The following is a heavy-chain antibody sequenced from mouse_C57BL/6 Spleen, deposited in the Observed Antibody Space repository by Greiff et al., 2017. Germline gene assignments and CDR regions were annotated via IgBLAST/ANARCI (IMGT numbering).Heavy chain of an antibody. J-gene: IGHJ4*01. CDR2: INPNYGTT. Sequence: VHVKQSGPELVKPGASVKISCKASGYSFTDYNMNWVKQSNGKSLEWIGVINPNYGTTSYNQKFKGKATLTVDQSSSTAYMQLNSLTSEDSAVYYCARHDGSSYDAMDYWGQGTSVTVSS. CDR3: ARHDGSSYDAMDY. D-gene: IGHD1-1*01. CDR1: GYSFTDYN. V-gene: IGHV1-39*01.